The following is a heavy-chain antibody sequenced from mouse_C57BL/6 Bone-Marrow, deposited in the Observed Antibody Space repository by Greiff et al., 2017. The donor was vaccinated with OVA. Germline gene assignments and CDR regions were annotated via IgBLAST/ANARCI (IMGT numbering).Heavy chain of an antibody. CDR1: GYAFSSSW. D-gene: IGHD2-3*01. CDR2: IYPGDGDT. V-gene: IGHV1-82*01. CDR3: ARSVGYDGYYVDYFDD. J-gene: IGHJ2*01. Sequence: VQLVESGPELVKPGASVKISCKASGYAFSSSWMNWVKQRPGKGLEWIGRIYPGDGDTNYNGKFKGKATLTADKSSSTAYMQLSSLTSEDSAVYFWARSVGYDGYYVDYFDDWGQGTTLTVSS.